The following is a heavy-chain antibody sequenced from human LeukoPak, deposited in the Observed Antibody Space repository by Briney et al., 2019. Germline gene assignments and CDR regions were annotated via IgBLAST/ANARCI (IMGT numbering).Heavy chain of an antibody. CDR3: TTFGIDWSLSY. CDR1: GFIFSSWW. J-gene: IGHJ4*02. V-gene: IGHV3-74*01. Sequence: GGSLRLSCAASGFIFSSWWMIWFRRLPGKWLVSVSHINTDGSYIRYADSVKGRFTTSRDNAKNTLYLQMNSLRPEDTGVYYCTTFGIDWSLSYWGQGALVTVCS. CDR2: INTDGSYI. D-gene: IGHD3-9*01.